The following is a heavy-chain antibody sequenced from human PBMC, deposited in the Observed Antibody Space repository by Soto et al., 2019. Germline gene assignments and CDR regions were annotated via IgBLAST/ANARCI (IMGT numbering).Heavy chain of an antibody. CDR1: GYTFTSYA. Sequence: ASVKVSCKASGYTFTSYAMHWVRQAPGQRLEWMGWINAGNGNTKYSQKFQGRVTITRDTSASTAYMELSSLRSEDTAVYYCARGGIFDSSGYYYFSAFDIWGQRTMVTVSS. D-gene: IGHD3-22*01. CDR2: INAGNGNT. V-gene: IGHV1-3*01. J-gene: IGHJ3*02. CDR3: ARGGIFDSSGYYYFSAFDI.